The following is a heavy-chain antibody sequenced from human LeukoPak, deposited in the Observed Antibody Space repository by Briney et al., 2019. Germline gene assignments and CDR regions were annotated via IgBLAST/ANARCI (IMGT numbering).Heavy chain of an antibody. J-gene: IGHJ4*02. CDR1: GFTFSSYA. Sequence: GGSLRLSCSASGFTFSSYALHWVRQAPGKGLEYVSGVNSNGVSTNYADSVKGRITISRDNSNNTLHLQMSSLRGEDTAVYYCVKDRDRDLARVNFDYWGQGTLVTVSS. CDR3: VKDRDRDLARVNFDY. V-gene: IGHV3-64D*06. D-gene: IGHD5-24*01. CDR2: VNSNGVST.